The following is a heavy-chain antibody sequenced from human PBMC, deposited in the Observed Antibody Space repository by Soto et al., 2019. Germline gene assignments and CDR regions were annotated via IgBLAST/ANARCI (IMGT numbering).Heavy chain of an antibody. CDR3: ARGGSDYDFWSGYYYYYYGMDV. CDR1: GGSFSGYY. D-gene: IGHD3-3*01. Sequence: SETLSLTCAVSGGSFSGYYWSWIRQPPGKGLEWIGEINHSGSTNYNPSLKSRVTISVDASKNQFSLKLSSVTAADTAVYYCARGGSDYDFWSGYYYYYYGMDVWGQGTTVTVSS. V-gene: IGHV4-34*01. J-gene: IGHJ6*02. CDR2: INHSGST.